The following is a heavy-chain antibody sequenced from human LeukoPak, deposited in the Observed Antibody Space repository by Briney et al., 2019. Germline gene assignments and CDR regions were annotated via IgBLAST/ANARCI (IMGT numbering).Heavy chain of an antibody. Sequence: SQTLSLTCTVSGGSISSGGYYWSWIRQPPGKGLEWIGYIYHSGSTYYNPSLKSRVTISVDGSKNQFSLKLSSVTAADTAVYYCARDLRMKVGAPIWGQGTMVTVSS. CDR3: ARDLRMKVGAPI. J-gene: IGHJ3*02. CDR1: GGSISSGGYY. D-gene: IGHD1-26*01. V-gene: IGHV4-30-2*01. CDR2: IYHSGST.